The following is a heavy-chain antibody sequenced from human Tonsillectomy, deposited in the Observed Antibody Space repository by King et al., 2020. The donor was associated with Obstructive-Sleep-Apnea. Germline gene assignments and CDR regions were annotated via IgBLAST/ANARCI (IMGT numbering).Heavy chain of an antibody. D-gene: IGHD3-22*01. J-gene: IGHJ4*02. V-gene: IGHV3-30*02. CDR1: GFTFSTYG. CDR3: CSGYDSSH. Sequence: VQLVESGGGVVQPGTSLRLSCAASGFTFSTYGMHWVRQAPDKGLEWVAFIRYDGSNQYYADSVKGRFTISRDNSKNKLYLQMNSLRAEDTAIYHCCSGYDSSHWGQGALVTVSS. CDR2: IRYDGSNQ.